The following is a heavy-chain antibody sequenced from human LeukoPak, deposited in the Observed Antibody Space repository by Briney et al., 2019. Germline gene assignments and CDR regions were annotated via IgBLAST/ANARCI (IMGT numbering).Heavy chain of an antibody. V-gene: IGHV1-24*01. CDR2: FDPEDGET. CDR3: ATGDINQYYYDSSPKGGTSFDY. D-gene: IGHD3-22*01. J-gene: IGHJ4*02. Sequence: ASVKVSCKVSGYTLTELSMHWVRQAPGKGLEWMGGFDPEDGETIYAQKFQGRVTMTEDTSTDTAYMELSSLRSEDTAVYYCATGDINQYYYDSSPKGGTSFDYGGQGTLVSVSS. CDR1: GYTLTELS.